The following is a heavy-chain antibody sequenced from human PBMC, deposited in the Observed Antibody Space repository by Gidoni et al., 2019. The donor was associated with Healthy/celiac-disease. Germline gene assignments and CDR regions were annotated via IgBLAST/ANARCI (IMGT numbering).Heavy chain of an antibody. J-gene: IGHJ4*02. CDR2: ICDDGSNK. CDR3: ARDPDYYDSSGLDY. V-gene: IGHV3-33*01. CDR1: GFTFSSYG. D-gene: IGHD3-22*01. Sequence: QVQLVESGRGVVQPGRSLRLSCAASGFTFSSYGMHWVLQAPGKGLEWVAVICDDGSNKYYADSVKGRFTISRDNSKNTLYLQMNSLRAEDTAVYYCARDPDYYDSSGLDYWGQGTLVTVSS.